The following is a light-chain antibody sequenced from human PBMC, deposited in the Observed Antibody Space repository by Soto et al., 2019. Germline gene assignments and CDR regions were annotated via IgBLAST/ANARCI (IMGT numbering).Light chain of an antibody. Sequence: EIVLTQSPGTLSLSPGERATLSCRAGQSVSSSYLAWYQQKPGQAPRLLIYGASSRATGIPDRFSGSGSGTYFTLTISRLEPEDFAVYYCQQYGSPYTFGQGTKLEIK. CDR1: QSVSSSY. V-gene: IGKV3-20*01. CDR2: GAS. CDR3: QQYGSPYT. J-gene: IGKJ2*01.